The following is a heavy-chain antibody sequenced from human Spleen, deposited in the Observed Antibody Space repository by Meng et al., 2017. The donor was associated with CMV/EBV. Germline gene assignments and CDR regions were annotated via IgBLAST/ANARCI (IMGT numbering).Heavy chain of an antibody. V-gene: IGHV4-4*07. J-gene: IGHJ4*02. CDR2: IYTSGST. D-gene: IGHD5-18*01. CDR3: AREGSYGDFDY. Sequence: QRRESGPVLIKPPEPLSLTWTSSSGSISSYYGSWTPQPAGKGLEWIGRIYTSGSTNYNPSLKSRVTMSVDTSKNQFSLKLSSVTAADTAVYYCAREGSYGDFDYWGQGTLVTVSS. CDR1: SGSISSYY.